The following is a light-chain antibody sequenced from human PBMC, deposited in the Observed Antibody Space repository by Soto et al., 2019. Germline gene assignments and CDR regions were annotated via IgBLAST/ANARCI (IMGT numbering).Light chain of an antibody. V-gene: IGLV1-51*01. CDR3: GTWDNSLSAYV. Sequence: QSVLTQPPSVSAAPGQKVTISCSGSSSNIGNNYVSWYQHLPGTAPKLLIYDNNKRPPGIPDRFSGSKSGTSATLGITGLQTGDEADYYCGTWDNSLSAYVFGTGTKVTVL. CDR2: DNN. CDR1: SSNIGNNY. J-gene: IGLJ1*01.